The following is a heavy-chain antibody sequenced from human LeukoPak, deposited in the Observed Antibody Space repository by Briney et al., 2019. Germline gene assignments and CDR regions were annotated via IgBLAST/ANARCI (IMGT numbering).Heavy chain of an antibody. V-gene: IGHV4-59*08. D-gene: IGHD2-21*02. CDR3: ARAASCGGDCYYYFDY. CDR1: GGSISSYY. J-gene: IGHJ4*02. CDR2: IYYTGST. Sequence: SETLSLTCTVSGGSISSYYWNWIRQSPGKGLEWIGYIYYTGSTYYNPSLKSRVTISVDTSKNQFSLKLSSVTAADTAVYYCARAASCGGDCYYYFDYWGQGTLVTVSS.